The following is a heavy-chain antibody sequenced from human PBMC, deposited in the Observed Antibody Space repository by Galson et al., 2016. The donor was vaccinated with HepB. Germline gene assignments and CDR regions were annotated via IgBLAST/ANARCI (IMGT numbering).Heavy chain of an antibody. D-gene: IGHD6-13*01. V-gene: IGHV3-21*01. CDR1: GFTFTRYT. CDR2: ISGGSSYK. J-gene: IGHJ3*02. CDR3: ERTPGYSGTWYDAFYI. Sequence: SLRLSCAASGFTFTRYTMNWVRQSPGKGLEWVSSISGGSSYKYYADPVKGRFTISRDNSKNSLYLQMNSLRAGDTAIYFCERTPGYSGTWYDAFYIWGPGTIVTVSS.